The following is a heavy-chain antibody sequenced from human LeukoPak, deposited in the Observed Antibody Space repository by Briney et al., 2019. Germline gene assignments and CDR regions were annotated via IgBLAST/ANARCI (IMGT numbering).Heavy chain of an antibody. D-gene: IGHD2-21*02. CDR1: GYTFTSYY. CDR2: INPSGGST. J-gene: IGHJ5*02. V-gene: IGHV1-46*01. Sequence: GASVKVSCKASGYTFTSYYMHWVRQAPGQGLERMGIINPSGGSTSYAQKFQGRVTMTRDMSTSTVYMELSSLRAEDTAVYCCARQGGFRGDRENWFDPWGQGTLVTVSS. CDR3: ARQGGFRGDRENWFDP.